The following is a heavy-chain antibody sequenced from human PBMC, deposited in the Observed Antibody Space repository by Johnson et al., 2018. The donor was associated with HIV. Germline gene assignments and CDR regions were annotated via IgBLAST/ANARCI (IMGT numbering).Heavy chain of an antibody. CDR3: ARGVGSGWYFESGDDAFDI. J-gene: IGHJ3*02. D-gene: IGHD6-19*01. CDR1: GFSFSNYW. Sequence: VQLVESGGGLVQPGGSLRLSCVVSGFSFSNYWMEWVRQAPGKGLVWVSRIKSDGSSTTYADSVKGRLTISRDNSKNTLYLQMNRLRAEDTAVHYCARGVGSGWYFESGDDAFDIWGQGTMVTVSS. CDR2: IKSDGSST. V-gene: IGHV3-74*01.